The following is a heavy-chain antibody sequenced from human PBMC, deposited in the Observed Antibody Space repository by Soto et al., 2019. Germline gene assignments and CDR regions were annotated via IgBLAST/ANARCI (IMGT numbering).Heavy chain of an antibody. CDR1: GFTFSSYA. CDR3: ARDHFMITFGGVIDY. J-gene: IGHJ4*02. Sequence: GGSLRLSCAASGFTFSSYAMHCVRQAPGKGLEWVAVISYDGSNKYYADSVNGRFTISRDNSKNTLYLQMNSLRAEDTAVYYCARDHFMITFGGVIDYWGQGPMVTVSS. CDR2: ISYDGSNK. D-gene: IGHD3-16*01. V-gene: IGHV3-30-3*01.